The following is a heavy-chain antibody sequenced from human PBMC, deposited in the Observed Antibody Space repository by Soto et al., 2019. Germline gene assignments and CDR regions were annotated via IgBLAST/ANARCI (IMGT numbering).Heavy chain of an antibody. D-gene: IGHD1-1*01. V-gene: IGHV3-21*01. CDR1: GFTFSSYS. CDR3: AIHHDLEVPTFDY. CDR2: ISSSSSYI. Sequence: EVQLVESGGGLVKPGGSLRLSCAASGFTFSSYSMNWVRQAPGKGLEWVSSISSSSSYIYYADSVKGRFTISRDNAKNSLYLQMNSLRAEDTAVYYCAIHHDLEVPTFDYWGQGTLVTVSS. J-gene: IGHJ4*02.